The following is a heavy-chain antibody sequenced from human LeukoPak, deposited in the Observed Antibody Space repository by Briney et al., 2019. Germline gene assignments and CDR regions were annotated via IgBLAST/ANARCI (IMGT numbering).Heavy chain of an antibody. CDR3: ARLAVADPFDY. J-gene: IGHJ4*02. V-gene: IGHV4-34*01. D-gene: IGHD6-19*01. CDR2: INHSGST. Sequence: SETLSLTCAVYGGSFSGYYWSWIRQPPGKGLEWIGEINHSGSTNYNPSLKSRVTISVDTSKNQFSLKLSSVTAADTAVYYCARLAVADPFDYWGQGTLVIVSS. CDR1: GGSFSGYY.